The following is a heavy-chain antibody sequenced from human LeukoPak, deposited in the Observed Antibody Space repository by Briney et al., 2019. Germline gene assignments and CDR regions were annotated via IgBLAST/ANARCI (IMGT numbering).Heavy chain of an antibody. V-gene: IGHV4-34*01. J-gene: IGHJ4*02. CDR3: ARLRQIVAANADPSSGFDH. CDR1: GGSFSGYY. CDR2: INHSERT. Sequence: SETLSLTCAVYGGSFSGYYWTWIRQPSGKGLEWIGEINHSERTNSNPSLKSRVTMSLDTSKNQFSLKLTSVTAADTAVYYCARLRQIVAANADPSSGFDHRGQGNLGSGSS. D-gene: IGHD6-25*01.